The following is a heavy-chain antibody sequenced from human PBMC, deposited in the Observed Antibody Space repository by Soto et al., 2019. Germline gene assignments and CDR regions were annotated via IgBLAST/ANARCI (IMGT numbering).Heavy chain of an antibody. CDR3: ASNTYYYDSSQLNWFDP. V-gene: IGHV1-69*13. J-gene: IGHJ5*02. Sequence: ASVKVSCKASGGTFSSYAISWVRQAPGQGLEWMGGIIPIFGTANYAQKFQGRVTITADESTSTAYMELSSLRSEDTAVYYCASNTYYYDSSQLNWFDPWGQGTLVTVSS. CDR2: IIPIFGTA. CDR1: GGTFSSYA. D-gene: IGHD3-22*01.